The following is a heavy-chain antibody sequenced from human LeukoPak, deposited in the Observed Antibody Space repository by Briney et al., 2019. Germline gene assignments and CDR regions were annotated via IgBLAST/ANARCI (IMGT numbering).Heavy chain of an antibody. CDR2: IYHSGST. CDR3: ARDGARYYYDSSGYPIGY. CDR1: GYSISSGYY. J-gene: IGHJ4*02. Sequence: PSETLSLTCTVSGYSISSGYYWGWIRQPPGKGLEWIGSIYHSGSTYYNPSLKSRVTISVDTSKNQFSLKLSSVTAADTAVYYCARDGARYYYDSSGYPIGYWGQGTLVTVSS. V-gene: IGHV4-38-2*02. D-gene: IGHD3-22*01.